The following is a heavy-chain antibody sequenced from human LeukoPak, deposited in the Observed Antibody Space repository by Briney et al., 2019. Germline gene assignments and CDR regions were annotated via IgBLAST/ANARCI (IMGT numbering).Heavy chain of an antibody. CDR3: AKDPADCTNGACHAFDY. D-gene: IGHD2-8*01. Sequence: PGGSLRHSCAASGFTFGSYAMYWVRQAPGKGLEWVSRISWNGGRTGYVDAVKGRFTISRDNAKNSLYLQMNSLRPEDTALYYCAKDPADCTNGACHAFDYWGQGTLVTVSS. J-gene: IGHJ4*02. CDR1: GFTFGSYA. V-gene: IGHV3-9*01. CDR2: ISWNGGRT.